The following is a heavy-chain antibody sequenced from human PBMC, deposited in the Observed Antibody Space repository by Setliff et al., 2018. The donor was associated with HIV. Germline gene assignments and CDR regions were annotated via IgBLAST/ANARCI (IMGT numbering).Heavy chain of an antibody. J-gene: IGHJ6*03. CDR3: ARDPRIAVARDYYYYYMDV. Sequence: SVKVSCKASGGTFSSYAISWVRQAPGQGLEWMGGVIPIFGTADYAQKFQGRVTITADESTSTAYMELSSLRSEDTAVYYCARDPRIAVARDYYYYYMDVWGKGTTVTVSS. CDR2: VIPIFGTA. CDR1: GGTFSSYA. V-gene: IGHV1-69*13. D-gene: IGHD6-19*01.